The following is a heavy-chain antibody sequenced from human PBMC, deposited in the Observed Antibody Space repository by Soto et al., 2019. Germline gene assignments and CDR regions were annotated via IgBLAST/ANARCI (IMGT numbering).Heavy chain of an antibody. CDR2: IIPIFGTA. CDR1: GGTFSSYA. Sequence: SVKVSCKASGGTFSSYAISWVRQAPGQGLEWMGGIIPIFGTANYAQKFQGRVTITADESTSTAYMELRSLRSDDTAVYYCARGVTMVRGTWGPGDAFDIWGQGTMVTVSS. J-gene: IGHJ3*02. V-gene: IGHV1-69*13. D-gene: IGHD3-10*01. CDR3: ARGVTMVRGTWGPGDAFDI.